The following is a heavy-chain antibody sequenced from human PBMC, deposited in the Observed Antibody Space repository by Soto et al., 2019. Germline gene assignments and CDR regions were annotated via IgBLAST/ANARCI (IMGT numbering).Heavy chain of an antibody. CDR1: GFTVSSYG. CDR3: AKTRMDYDFWSGLFDY. D-gene: IGHD3-3*01. V-gene: IGHV3-30*18. Sequence: GGSPRLSCAASGFTVSSYGMHWVRQAPGKGLEWVAVISYDGSNKYYADSVKGRFTISRDNSKNTLYLQMNSLRAEDTAVYYCAKTRMDYDFWSGLFDYWGQGTLVTVSS. J-gene: IGHJ4*02. CDR2: ISYDGSNK.